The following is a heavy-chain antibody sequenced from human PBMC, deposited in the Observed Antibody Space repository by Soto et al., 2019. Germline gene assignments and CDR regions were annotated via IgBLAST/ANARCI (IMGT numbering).Heavy chain of an antibody. Sequence: GGALRLSCSASGFTFSSYDMHWVRQGPGKGLEWLAVSSFDGTQQFYGDSVKGRFTVSRDNSNNTLYLEMNSLRTEDTAVYYCAKQLRGSGWYPLDSWGQGTPVTVSS. CDR3: AKQLRGSGWYPLDS. CDR2: SSFDGTQQ. V-gene: IGHV3-30*18. D-gene: IGHD6-19*01. J-gene: IGHJ4*02. CDR1: GFTFSSYD.